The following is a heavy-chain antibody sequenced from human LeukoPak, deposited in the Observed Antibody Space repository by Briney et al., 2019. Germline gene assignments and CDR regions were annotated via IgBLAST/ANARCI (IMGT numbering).Heavy chain of an antibody. CDR3: ATRSTGVAATFVS. CDR1: GGSISSYY. Sequence: SETLSLTCTVSGGSISSYYWSWIRQPPGKGLEWIGYIYYSGNTNYNPSLKSRVTISVDTSKNQFSLKLSSLTAADTAVYYCATRSTGVAATFVSWGQGDLVTVSS. J-gene: IGHJ4*02. V-gene: IGHV4-59*01. CDR2: IYYSGNT. D-gene: IGHD2-15*01.